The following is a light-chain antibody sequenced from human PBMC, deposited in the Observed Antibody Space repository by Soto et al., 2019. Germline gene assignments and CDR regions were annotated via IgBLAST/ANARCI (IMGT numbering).Light chain of an antibody. CDR3: SSYTSSSTYTSSSTYVV. CDR2: EVS. J-gene: IGLJ2*01. V-gene: IGLV2-14*01. Sequence: QSALTQPASVSGSPGQSITISCTGTSSDVGGYNYVSWYQQNPGKAPKLMIYEVSNRPSGVSNRFSGSKSGNTASLTISGLQPEDEADYYCSSYTSSSTYTSSSTYVVFGGGTKLTVL. CDR1: SSDVGGYNY.